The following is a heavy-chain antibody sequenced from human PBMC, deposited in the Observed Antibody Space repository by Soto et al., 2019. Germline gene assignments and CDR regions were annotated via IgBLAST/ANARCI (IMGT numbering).Heavy chain of an antibody. CDR3: AHDLTTVTTEYFPH. Sequence: QITLKESGPTLVKPTQTLTLTCTFSGFSLSTSGVGVGWIRQPPGKALEWLALIYWDDDKRYSPSLKSRLTITKDTSKNQVVLTMTNMDPVDTATYYCAHDLTTVTTEYFPHWGQGTLVTVSS. J-gene: IGHJ1*01. CDR1: GFSLSTSGVG. V-gene: IGHV2-5*02. CDR2: IYWDDDK. D-gene: IGHD4-17*01.